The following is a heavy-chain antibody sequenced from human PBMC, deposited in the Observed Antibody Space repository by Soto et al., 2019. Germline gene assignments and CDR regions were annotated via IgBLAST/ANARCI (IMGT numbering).Heavy chain of an antibody. Sequence: GGSLRLSCAASGFSFSGYGMHWVRQSQGKGLEWVAVRWYDGSTKLDGEPVKGRFTIPRDNSKDMLYLEMDSLRAEDTAVYYCARAGVVEAIQVGYFQHWGQGTLAPVSS. CDR2: RWYDGSTK. D-gene: IGHD2-2*01. V-gene: IGHV3-33*01. CDR1: GFSFSGYG. CDR3: ARAGVVEAIQVGYFQH. J-gene: IGHJ1*01.